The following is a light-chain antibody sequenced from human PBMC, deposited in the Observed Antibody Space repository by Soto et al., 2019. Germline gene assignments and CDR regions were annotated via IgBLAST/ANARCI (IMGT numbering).Light chain of an antibody. CDR2: DVS. CDR1: SSDVGGYNY. Sequence: QSVLPKPASWYGSPGQSITISCTGTSSDVGGYNYVSWYQHHPGKAPKLMIFDVSNRPSGVSNRFSGSKSGNTASLTISGLQPEDEADYYCSSYTTSNTRQIVFGTGTKVTVL. J-gene: IGLJ1*01. V-gene: IGLV2-14*03. CDR3: SSYTTSNTRQIV.